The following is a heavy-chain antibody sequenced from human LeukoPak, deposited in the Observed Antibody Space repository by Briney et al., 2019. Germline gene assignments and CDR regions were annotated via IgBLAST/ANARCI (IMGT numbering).Heavy chain of an antibody. CDR1: GVSISSSSYY. Sequence: KTSETLSLTCTVSGVSISSSSYYWGWIRQPPGKGLEWIGSIYYSGSTYYNPSLKSRVTISGDTSKNQFSLKLSSVTAADTAVYYCARHDSSGPYNVFDIWGQGTMVTVSS. V-gene: IGHV4-39*01. CDR3: ARHDSSGPYNVFDI. D-gene: IGHD3-22*01. CDR2: IYYSGST. J-gene: IGHJ3*02.